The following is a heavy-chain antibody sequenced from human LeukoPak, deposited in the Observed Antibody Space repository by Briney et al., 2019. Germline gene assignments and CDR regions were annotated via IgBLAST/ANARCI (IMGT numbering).Heavy chain of an antibody. CDR1: GGSISSYY. CDR3: ARGHKAFDI. V-gene: IGHV4-59*01. CDR2: IYYSGYT. J-gene: IGHJ3*02. Sequence: PSETLSLICTVSGGSISSYYWSWIRQPPGKGLEYIGYIYYSGYTNYNPSLKSRVTISVYTFKNQFSLQLSSVTAADTAVYYCARGHKAFDIWGQGTMVTVSS.